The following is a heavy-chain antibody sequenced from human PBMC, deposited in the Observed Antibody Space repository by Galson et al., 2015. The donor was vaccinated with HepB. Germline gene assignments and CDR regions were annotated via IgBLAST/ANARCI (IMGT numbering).Heavy chain of an antibody. Sequence: QSGAEVKKPGESLKISCEGSGYRFSMYWIAWMRQMPGRGPEWMGSIYPRASETRYSPTFQGQVTISVDKSITTAYLQLSSLKASDTAMYYCARHIDGDYGDYWGQGTLVTVSS. D-gene: IGHD4-17*01. V-gene: IGHV5-51*01. CDR3: ARHIDGDYGDY. CDR2: IYPRASET. J-gene: IGHJ4*02. CDR1: GYRFSMYW.